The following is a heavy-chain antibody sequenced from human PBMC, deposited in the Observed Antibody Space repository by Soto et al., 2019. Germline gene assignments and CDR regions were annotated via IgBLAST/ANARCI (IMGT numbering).Heavy chain of an antibody. V-gene: IGHV4-59*08. CDR1: GASISRYY. D-gene: IGHD6-13*01. CDR3: ARLKKAAGTDY. Sequence: SETLSLTCTVSGASISRYYWSWIRQPPGKGLEWIGYIYYSGSTNYNPSLKSRVTISVDTSKNQFSLKLSSVTAADTAVYYCARLKKAAGTDYWGQGTLVTVSS. CDR2: IYYSGST. J-gene: IGHJ4*02.